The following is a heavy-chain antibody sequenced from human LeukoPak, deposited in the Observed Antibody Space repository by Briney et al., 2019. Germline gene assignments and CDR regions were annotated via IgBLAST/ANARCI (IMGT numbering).Heavy chain of an antibody. J-gene: IGHJ4*02. D-gene: IGHD6-13*01. CDR1: GYSISSGYY. Sequence: PSETLSLTCTVSGYSISSGYYWGWIRQPPGKGLEWIGSIYHSGSTYYNPSLKSRVTISVDTSKDQFSLKLSSVTAADTAVYYCARDHSSSWYAHNDYWGQGTLVTVSS. CDR3: ARDHSSSWYAHNDY. V-gene: IGHV4-38-2*02. CDR2: IYHSGST.